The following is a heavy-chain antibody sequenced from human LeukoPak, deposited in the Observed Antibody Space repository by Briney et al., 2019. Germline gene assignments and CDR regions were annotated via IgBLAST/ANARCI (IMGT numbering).Heavy chain of an antibody. V-gene: IGHV3-23*01. CDR3: AKSYGSGDY. J-gene: IGHJ4*02. Sequence: GGSLRLSCAASAFTFSIYAMSWVRQAPGKGLGWVSTISGSGGSTYYADSVKGRFTISRDNSKNTLYLQMNSLRAEDTAVYYCAKSYGSGDYWGQGTLVTVSS. D-gene: IGHD3-10*01. CDR2: ISGSGGST. CDR1: AFTFSIYA.